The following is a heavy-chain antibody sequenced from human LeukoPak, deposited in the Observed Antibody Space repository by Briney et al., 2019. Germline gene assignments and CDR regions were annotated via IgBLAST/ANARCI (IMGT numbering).Heavy chain of an antibody. CDR2: ISTYTGRA. CDR1: GYRFHVYD. CDR3: ARADGTHSGTKAFDV. Sequence: ASVKVSCKTSGYRFHVYDVMWGLQAPGHGLDYVGWISTYTGRANYAQKFQGRVSMITDTSTSTAYLELTNLTSSDTGLYYCARADGTHSGTKAFDVWGLGTMVTVAS. J-gene: IGHJ3*01. D-gene: IGHD2-15*01. V-gene: IGHV1-18*01.